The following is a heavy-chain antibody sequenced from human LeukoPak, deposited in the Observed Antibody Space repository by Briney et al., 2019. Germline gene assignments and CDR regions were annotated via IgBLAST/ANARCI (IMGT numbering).Heavy chain of an antibody. J-gene: IGHJ3*02. D-gene: IGHD2-2*02. V-gene: IGHV3-23*01. CDR1: GFTFSSFP. CDR3: AKPYCNSTSCYTRAFDI. CDR2: ISGSGDST. Sequence: PGGSLRLSCAASGFTFSSFPLSWVRQAPGKGLEWVSVISGSGDSTVYADSGKGRFTISRDNSKNTLYLQMSSLRAEDTAIYYCAKPYCNSTSCYTRAFDIWGQGTMVTVSS.